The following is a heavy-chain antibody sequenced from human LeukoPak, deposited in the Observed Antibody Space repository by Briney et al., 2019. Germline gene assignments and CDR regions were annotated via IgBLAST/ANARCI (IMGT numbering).Heavy chain of an antibody. J-gene: IGHJ4*02. V-gene: IGHV1-18*01. CDR2: ISAYNGNT. Sequence: VASVKVSCKASGYTFTSYGISWVRQAPGQGLEWMGWISAYNGNTNYAQKLQGRVTMTTDTSTSTAYMELRSLRSDDTAVYYCARDLHPSILRGEHPASDYWGQGTLVTVSS. CDR3: ARDLHPSILRGEHPASDY. D-gene: IGHD2-21*01. CDR1: GYTFTSYG.